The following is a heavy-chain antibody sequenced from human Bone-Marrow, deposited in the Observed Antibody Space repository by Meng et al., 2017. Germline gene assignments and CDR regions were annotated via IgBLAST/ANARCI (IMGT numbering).Heavy chain of an antibody. D-gene: IGHD3-3*01. V-gene: IGHV1-8*01. CDR2: MNPNSGNT. J-gene: IGHJ4*02. CDR3: ARMRSGYDIEY. Sequence: QVQRVQSGAVVKKPGASVTLSCKASGYTFTNYDINWVRQATGQGLEWMGWMNPNSGNTGYAQKFQGRVTMTRSTSTSTAHMELSSLRSEDTAVYYCARMRSGYDIEYWGQGTLVTVSS. CDR1: GYTFTNYD.